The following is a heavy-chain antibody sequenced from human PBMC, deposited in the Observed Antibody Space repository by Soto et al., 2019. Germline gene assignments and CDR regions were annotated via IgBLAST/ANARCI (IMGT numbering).Heavy chain of an antibody. J-gene: IGHJ5*02. V-gene: IGHV4-39*01. CDR1: GGSITSSSHF. CDR2: IYFTGNT. CDR3: AGQTFTIAAASYGRSNWFDP. Sequence: SQPLSLTCSASGGSITSSSHFWGWVRQPPGQGLEWIGTIYFTGNTYDTPSLKSRLTMSIDTSKNEFSLRLNSVTAADTAVYYCAGQTFTIAAASYGRSNWFDPWGPGTLVTVSS. D-gene: IGHD6-25*01.